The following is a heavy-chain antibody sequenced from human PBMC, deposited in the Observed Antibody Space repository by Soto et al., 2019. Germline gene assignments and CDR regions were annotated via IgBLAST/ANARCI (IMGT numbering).Heavy chain of an antibody. CDR1: GFTFNNAW. Sequence: PGGSLRLSCAASGFTFNNAWMFWVRQAPGKGLEWVGRIKGKTDGGTTDYAATVKGRFTISRDDSKNTVYLQMNSLKTEDTAVYYCTNRTFYYDSSGYYYAYWGQGTLVTVSS. D-gene: IGHD3-22*01. V-gene: IGHV3-15*05. CDR3: TNRTFYYDSSGYYYAY. J-gene: IGHJ4*02. CDR2: IKGKTDGGTT.